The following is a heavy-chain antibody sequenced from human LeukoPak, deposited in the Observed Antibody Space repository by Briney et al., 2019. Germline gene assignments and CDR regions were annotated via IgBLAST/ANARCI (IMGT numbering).Heavy chain of an antibody. D-gene: IGHD5-18*01. CDR1: GFTFSSYW. CDR3: AREGGTAMVFDY. J-gene: IGHJ4*02. Sequence: GGSLRLSCAASGFTFSSYWMHWVGQAPGKGLVWVSRINSDGSSTSYADSVKGRFTISRDNAKNTLYLQMNSLRAEDTAVYYCAREGGTAMVFDYWGQGTLVTVSS. V-gene: IGHV3-74*01. CDR2: INSDGSST.